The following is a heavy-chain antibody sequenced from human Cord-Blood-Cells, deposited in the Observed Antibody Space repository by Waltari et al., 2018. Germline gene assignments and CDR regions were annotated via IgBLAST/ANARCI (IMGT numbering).Heavy chain of an antibody. Sequence: QVPLVQAGAEGQKPGTSVTVSCHASVSTFTGYYMHWVRQAPGQGLEWMGRINPNSGGTNYAQKFQGRVTMTRDTSISTAYMELSRLRSDDTVVYYCAREDFDYWGQGTLVTVSS. CDR3: AREDFDY. J-gene: IGHJ4*02. V-gene: IGHV1-2*05. CDR1: VSTFTGYY. CDR2: INPNSGGT.